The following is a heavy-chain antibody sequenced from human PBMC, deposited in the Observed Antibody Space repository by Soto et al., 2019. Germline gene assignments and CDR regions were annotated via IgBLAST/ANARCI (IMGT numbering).Heavy chain of an antibody. Sequence: GGSLRLSCAASGFIFEDFGMSWVRQAPGKGLEWISSISGSGFKEYYADSVKGRFTISRDNSKSTVYLELNNLSAEDTAVYHCAKNQGVELVPLATVDWFDPWGQGSVVTVSS. CDR2: ISGSGFKE. CDR1: GFIFEDFG. CDR3: AKNQGVELVPLATVDWFDP. V-gene: IGHV3-23*01. J-gene: IGHJ5*02. D-gene: IGHD1-26*01.